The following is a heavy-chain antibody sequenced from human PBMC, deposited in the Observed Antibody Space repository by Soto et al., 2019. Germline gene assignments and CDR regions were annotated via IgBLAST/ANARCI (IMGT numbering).Heavy chain of an antibody. Sequence: LVESGGGLVQPGGSLRLSCAASGFTFSNIWMSWVRRSPEKGPEWVASISPDGGEIYYVDSVKGRFTISRDNTMNSLYLQMNSLRAEDTAVYYCAKGPRWGQGTLVTVSS. CDR3: AKGPR. V-gene: IGHV3-7*01. J-gene: IGHJ4*02. CDR2: ISPDGGEI. CDR1: GFTFSNIW.